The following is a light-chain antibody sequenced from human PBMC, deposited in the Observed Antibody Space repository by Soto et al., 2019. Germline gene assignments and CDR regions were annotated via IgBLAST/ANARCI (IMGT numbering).Light chain of an antibody. CDR3: QQYNKWPPIT. V-gene: IGKV3-15*01. CDR1: QSVGTN. CDR2: GAS. Sequence: EIVMTQSPATLSVSPGERATLSCRASQSVGTNLAWFQQRPGQAPRLLIYGASTMATGIPARFSGSGSGTEVTLTISSLQSEDFAVYYCQQYNKWPPITFGQGTRLEIK. J-gene: IGKJ5*01.